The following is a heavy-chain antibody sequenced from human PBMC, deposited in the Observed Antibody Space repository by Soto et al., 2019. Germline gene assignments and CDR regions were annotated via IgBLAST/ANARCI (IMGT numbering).Heavy chain of an antibody. CDR2: IIPIFGTA. V-gene: IGHV1-69*12. CDR1: GGTFSSYA. D-gene: IGHD1-1*01. Sequence: QVQLVQSGAEVKKSGSSVKVSCKASGGTFSSYAISWVRQAPGQGLEWMGGIIPIFGTANYAQKFQGRVTIPADESTSTAYLELSSLRSEDTAVYYCATLQLERRAYYYGMDVWGQGTTVTVSS. CDR3: ATLQLERRAYYYGMDV. J-gene: IGHJ6*02.